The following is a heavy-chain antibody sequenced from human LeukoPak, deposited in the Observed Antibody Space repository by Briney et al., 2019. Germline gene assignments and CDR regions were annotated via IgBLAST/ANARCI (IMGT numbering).Heavy chain of an antibody. V-gene: IGHV3-23*01. D-gene: IGHD3-22*01. CDR2: ISGSGGST. J-gene: IGHJ4*02. CDR3: AKDHYYDSSSPLDY. CDR1: GFTFSSYG. Sequence: GGSLRLSCAASGFTFSSYGMSWVRQAPGKGLEWVSAISGSGGSTYYADSVKGRFTISRDNSKNTLYLQMNSLRAEDTAVYYCAKDHYYDSSSPLDYWGQGTPGTVSS.